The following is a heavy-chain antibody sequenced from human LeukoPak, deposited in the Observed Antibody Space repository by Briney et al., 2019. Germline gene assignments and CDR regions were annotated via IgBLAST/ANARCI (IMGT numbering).Heavy chain of an antibody. Sequence: SETLSLTCSVSGGSISRSSSSSYYWGWIRQPPGKGLEWIGSIYYSGKTYYNPSLKSRVTISLDTSKNQFSLELSSVTAADTAVYYCARRPGGNTYGYWFDPWGQGTLVTVSS. CDR2: IYYSGKT. CDR1: GGSISRSSSSSYY. CDR3: ARRPGGNTYGYWFDP. D-gene: IGHD5-18*01. J-gene: IGHJ5*02. V-gene: IGHV4-39*01.